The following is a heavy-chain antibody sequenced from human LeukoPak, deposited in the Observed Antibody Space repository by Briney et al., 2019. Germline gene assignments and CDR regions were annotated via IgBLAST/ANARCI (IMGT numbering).Heavy chain of an antibody. V-gene: IGHV1-18*01. Sequence: VSVKVSCKASGYTFTSYGISWVRQAPGQGLEWMGWISAYNGNTNYAQKLQGRVTMTTDTSTSTAYMELRSLRSDDTAVYYCATRNDLYYFDYWGQGTLVTVSS. J-gene: IGHJ4*02. CDR2: ISAYNGNT. D-gene: IGHD1-1*01. CDR3: ATRNDLYYFDY. CDR1: GYTFTSYG.